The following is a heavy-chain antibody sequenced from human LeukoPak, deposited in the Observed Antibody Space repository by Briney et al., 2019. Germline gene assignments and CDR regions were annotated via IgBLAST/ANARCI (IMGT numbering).Heavy chain of an antibody. V-gene: IGHV1-8*01. Sequence: ASVKVSCEASGYKFDTNGITYGVTWVRQATGQGLEWMGWMNPNSGNTGYAQKFQGRVTMTRNTSISTAYMELSSLRSEDTAVYYCARGSTNVRGSSWFDPWGQGTLVTVSS. CDR1: GYKFDTNGITYG. CDR3: ARGSTNVRGSSWFDP. J-gene: IGHJ5*02. D-gene: IGHD3-10*01. CDR2: MNPNSGNT.